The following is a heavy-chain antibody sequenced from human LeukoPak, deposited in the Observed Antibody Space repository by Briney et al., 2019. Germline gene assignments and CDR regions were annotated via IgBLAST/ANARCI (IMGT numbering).Heavy chain of an antibody. J-gene: IGHJ4*02. Sequence: GGSLRLSCAASGFTLSDYYMSWIRQAPGKGLEWVSYISSSGSTIYYADSVKGRFTISRDNAKNSLYLQMNSLRAEDTAVYYCARVPSPATYYYDSSGCLDYWGQGTLVTVSS. V-gene: IGHV3-11*01. CDR2: ISSSGSTI. CDR1: GFTLSDYY. D-gene: IGHD3-22*01. CDR3: ARVPSPATYYYDSSGCLDY.